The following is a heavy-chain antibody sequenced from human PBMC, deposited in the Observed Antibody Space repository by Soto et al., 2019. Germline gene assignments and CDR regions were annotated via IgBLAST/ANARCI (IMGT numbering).Heavy chain of an antibody. CDR1: GGSFTGYY. J-gene: IGHJ6*03. CDR3: ARGESVVVPATPPRYYSYYMDV. D-gene: IGHD2-2*01. CDR2: VNHSGST. Sequence: QVQLQQWGAGLLKPSETLSLTCAVHGGSFTGYYWSWIRQPPGKGLEWIGEVNHSGSTKYNPSLETRVTLSVDTSKYQFSLRLTSVTVADTAVYYCARGESVVVPATPPRYYSYYMDVWGVGTTVAVSS. V-gene: IGHV4-34*01.